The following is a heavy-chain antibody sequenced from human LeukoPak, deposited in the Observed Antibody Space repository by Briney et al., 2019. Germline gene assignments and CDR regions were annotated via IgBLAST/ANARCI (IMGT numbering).Heavy chain of an antibody. CDR3: ARGLYGASY. Sequence: GGSLGLSCAASGFTFSSSTMNWVRQAPGKGLEWVSYISGGSTIIYYADSVKGRFTISRDNAKNSLYLQMDSLRDEDTAVYYCARGLYGASYWGQGTLVSVSS. CDR2: ISGGSTII. CDR1: GFTFSSST. V-gene: IGHV3-48*02. D-gene: IGHD2-8*01. J-gene: IGHJ4*02.